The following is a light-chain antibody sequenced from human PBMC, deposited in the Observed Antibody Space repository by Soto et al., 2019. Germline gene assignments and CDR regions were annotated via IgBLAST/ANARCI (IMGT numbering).Light chain of an antibody. CDR2: WAS. J-gene: IGKJ5*01. CDR3: MHSIQFPIT. Sequence: DIVMTQSPDSLAVSLGERATINCKSSQSVLYSSNNKNYLAWYQQKPGQPPKLLMYWASTRESGVPDRFSGSGSGTDFTLKISRVEAEDVGVYYCMHSIQFPITFGQGTRLEIK. V-gene: IGKV4-1*01. CDR1: QSVLYSSNNKNY.